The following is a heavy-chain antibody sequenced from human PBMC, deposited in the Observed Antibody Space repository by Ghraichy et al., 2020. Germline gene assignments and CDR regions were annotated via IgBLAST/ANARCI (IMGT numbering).Heavy chain of an antibody. CDR1: GFTFSSYW. J-gene: IGHJ3*02. Sequence: GGSLRLSCAASGFTFSSYWMSWVRQAPGKGLEWVANIKQDGSEKYYVDSVKGRFTISRDNAKNSLYLQMNSLRAEDTAVYYCARDQWLVPGAFDIWGQGTMVTVSS. V-gene: IGHV3-7*03. CDR3: ARDQWLVPGAFDI. D-gene: IGHD6-19*01. CDR2: IKQDGSEK.